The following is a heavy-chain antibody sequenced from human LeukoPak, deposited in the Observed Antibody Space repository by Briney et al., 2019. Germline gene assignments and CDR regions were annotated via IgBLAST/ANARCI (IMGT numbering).Heavy chain of an antibody. D-gene: IGHD5-12*01. CDR2: SGGST. J-gene: IGHJ4*02. CDR1: GFTFSSYA. Sequence: PGGSLRLSCAASGFTFSSYAMSWVRQAPGKGLEWVSLSGGSTYYADSVKGRFTISRDNSKNTLYLQMNSLRAEDTAVYYCARGPSGCHNTGGQGTLVTVSS. CDR3: ARGPSGCHNT. V-gene: IGHV3-66*01.